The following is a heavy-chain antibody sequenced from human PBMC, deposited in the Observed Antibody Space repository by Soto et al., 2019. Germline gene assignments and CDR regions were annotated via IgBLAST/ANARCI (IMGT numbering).Heavy chain of an antibody. V-gene: IGHV4-30-4*08. CDR3: TRGPSGDKVDF. J-gene: IGHJ4*02. CDR2: IYEGGRT. D-gene: IGHD7-27*01. CDR1: GGSVSSADWN. Sequence: QVQLQESGPGLVKPSQTLSLTCTVSGGSVSSADWNWSWIRQTPGKGLEWIGHIYEGGRTYSNPSLMRRATISLDTSKNLFSLSLKSVTAADTAVYYCTRGPSGDKVDFWGQGLLVTVSS.